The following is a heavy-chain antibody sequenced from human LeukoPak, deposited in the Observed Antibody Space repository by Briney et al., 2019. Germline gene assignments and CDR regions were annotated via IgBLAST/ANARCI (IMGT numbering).Heavy chain of an antibody. CDR2: INGDGSST. J-gene: IGHJ4*02. Sequence: GGSLRLSCAPSGFTFSRYWLHWVRQAPGKGLVWVSRINGDGSSTSYADSVKGRFTISRDNAKNTLYLEMNSLRAEDTAVYYCARAFGVAPADYWGQGTLVTVSS. D-gene: IGHD6-25*01. CDR1: GFTFSRYW. CDR3: ARAFGVAPADY. V-gene: IGHV3-74*01.